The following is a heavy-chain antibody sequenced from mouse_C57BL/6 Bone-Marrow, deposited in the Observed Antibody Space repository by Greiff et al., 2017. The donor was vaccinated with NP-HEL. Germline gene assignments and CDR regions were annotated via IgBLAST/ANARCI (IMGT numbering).Heavy chain of an antibody. CDR1: GYSITSGYD. D-gene: IGHD1-1*01. V-gene: IGHV3-1*01. J-gene: IGHJ4*01. CDR3: ARGDGSSPYYAMDY. CDR2: ISYSGST. Sequence: EVMLVESGPGMVKPSQSLSLTCTVTGYSITSGYDWHWIRHFPGNKLEWMGYISYSGSTNYNPSLKSRISITHDTSKNHFFLKLNSVTTEDTATYYCARGDGSSPYYAMDYWGQGTSVTVSS.